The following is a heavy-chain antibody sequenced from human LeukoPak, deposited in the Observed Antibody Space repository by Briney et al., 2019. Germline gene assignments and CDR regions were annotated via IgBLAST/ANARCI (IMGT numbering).Heavy chain of an antibody. D-gene: IGHD3-22*01. CDR2: IYASGNT. Sequence: SETLSLTCTVSGGSISNYYWSWIRQPAGKGLEWIGRIYASGNTNYNPSLKGRVTMSLDTSKNQFSLNLSPVTAADTAVYYCARVYYYDSSGPFDYWGQGTLVTVSS. CDR3: ARVYYYDSSGPFDY. J-gene: IGHJ4*02. CDR1: GGSISNYY. V-gene: IGHV4-4*07.